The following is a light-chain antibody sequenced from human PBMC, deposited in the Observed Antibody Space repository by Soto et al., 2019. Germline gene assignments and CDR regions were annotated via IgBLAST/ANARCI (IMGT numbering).Light chain of an antibody. CDR2: GAS. Sequence: DIVMTQSPAPLSASPGERATLSCMASQSVRSNLAWYQQKPGQAPRLLIYGASTRATGIPARFSGSGSGTECTLSIGSLQSEDVAVYYCQQYNDWLPTLGQGTKVDI. CDR1: QSVRSN. J-gene: IGKJ1*01. V-gene: IGKV3-15*01. CDR3: QQYNDWLPT.